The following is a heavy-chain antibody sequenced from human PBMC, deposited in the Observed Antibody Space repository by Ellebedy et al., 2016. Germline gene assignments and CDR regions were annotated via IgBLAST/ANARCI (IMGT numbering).Heavy chain of an antibody. D-gene: IGHD3-16*01. CDR1: GHSIKSGAYY. CDR2: IYTSGST. V-gene: IGHV4-61*02. Sequence: LRLXXTVSGHSIKSGAYYWSWIRQPAGKGLEWIGRIYTSGSTNYNPSLKSRVSMSVDTSKNHFSLELRSVTAADTAVYYCASLSIPGGCDFWGQGILVTVSS. CDR3: ASLSIPGGCDF. J-gene: IGHJ4*02.